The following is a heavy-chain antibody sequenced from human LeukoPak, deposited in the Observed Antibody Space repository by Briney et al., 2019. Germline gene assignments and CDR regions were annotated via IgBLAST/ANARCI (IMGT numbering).Heavy chain of an antibody. CDR3: AKDPNFYYCMDV. CDR1: GFTFSSYS. J-gene: IGHJ6*03. V-gene: IGHV3-23*01. Sequence: GSLRLSCAASGFTFSSYSMNWVRQAPGKGLEWVSTISGRRDSTSYADSVKGRFTISRDNSKNTLYLQMNSLRAEDTAVYYCAKDPNFYYCMDVWGKGTTVTISS. CDR2: ISGRRDST.